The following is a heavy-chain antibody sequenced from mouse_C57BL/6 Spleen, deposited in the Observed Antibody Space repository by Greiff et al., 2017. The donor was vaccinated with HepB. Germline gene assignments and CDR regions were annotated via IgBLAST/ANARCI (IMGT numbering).Heavy chain of an antibody. CDR3: ARWDYGSSPWYFDV. CDR1: GYTFTSYW. CDR2: IYPGSGST. D-gene: IGHD1-1*01. V-gene: IGHV1-55*01. Sequence: QVQLQQPGAELVKPGASVKMSCKASGYTFTSYWITWVKQRPGQGLEWIGDIYPGSGSTNYNEKFKSKATLTVDTSSSTAYMQLSSLTSEDSAVYDCARWDYGSSPWYFDVWGTGTTVTVSS. J-gene: IGHJ1*03.